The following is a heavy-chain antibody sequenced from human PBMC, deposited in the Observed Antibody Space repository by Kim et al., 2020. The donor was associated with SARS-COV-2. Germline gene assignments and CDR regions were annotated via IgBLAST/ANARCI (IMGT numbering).Heavy chain of an antibody. J-gene: IGHJ3*02. CDR1: GFTVSSNY. CDR3: ARETSRGYSYGPDAFDI. Sequence: GGSLRLSCAASGFTVSSNYMSWVRQAPGKGLEWVSVIYSGGSTYYADSVKGRFTISRDNSTNTLYLQMNSLRAADTAVYYCARETSRGYSYGPDAFDIWGQGTMVTVSS. V-gene: IGHV3-53*01. CDR2: IYSGGST. D-gene: IGHD5-18*01.